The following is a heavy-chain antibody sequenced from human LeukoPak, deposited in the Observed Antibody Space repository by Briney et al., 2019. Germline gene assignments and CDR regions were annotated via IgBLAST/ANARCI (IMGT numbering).Heavy chain of an antibody. CDR2: IYSGGST. CDR3: ARGPSGYSYGGYDY. CDR1: GFTVSSNY. V-gene: IGHV3-66*01. Sequence: GGSLRLSCAASGFTVSSNYMSWVRQAPGKGLEWVSVIYSGGSTYYADSVKGRFTIIRDYSKNTLYLQMNSLRAEDTAVYYCARGPSGYSYGGYDYWGQGTLVTVSS. J-gene: IGHJ4*02. D-gene: IGHD5-18*01.